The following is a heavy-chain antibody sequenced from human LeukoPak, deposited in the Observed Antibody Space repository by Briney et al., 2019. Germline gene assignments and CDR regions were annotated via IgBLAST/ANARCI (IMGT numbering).Heavy chain of an antibody. CDR1: GFTFSNYD. J-gene: IGHJ4*02. V-gene: IGHV3-23*01. CDR3: AKGTANIDY. Sequence: GRSLRLSCAASGFTFSNYDMTWVRQAPGKGLEWVSAISASGGSTFYADSVKGRFTISRDNSMNTLSLQMNSLRAEDTAVYYGAKGTANIDYWGQGTLVTVSS. CDR2: ISASGGST. D-gene: IGHD1/OR15-1a*01.